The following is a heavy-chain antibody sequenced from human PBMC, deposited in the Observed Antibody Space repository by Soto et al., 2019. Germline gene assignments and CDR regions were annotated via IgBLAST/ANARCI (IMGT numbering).Heavy chain of an antibody. J-gene: IGHJ6*02. CDR3: AKNHPKAETYYYYGMDV. CDR1: GFTFSSYG. Sequence: QVQLVESGGDVVQPGRSLRLSCAASGFTFSSYGMHWVRQAPGKGLEWVAVISYDGSNKYYADSVKGRFTISRDNSKNTLYLQMNSLRAEDTAVYYCAKNHPKAETYYYYGMDVWGQGTTVTVSS. CDR2: ISYDGSNK. V-gene: IGHV3-30*18.